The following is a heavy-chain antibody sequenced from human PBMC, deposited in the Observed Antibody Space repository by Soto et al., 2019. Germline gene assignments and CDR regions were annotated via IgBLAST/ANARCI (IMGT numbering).Heavy chain of an antibody. CDR1: GYSFTSYW. CDR3: ARQRDFWSGYYDY. J-gene: IGHJ4*02. V-gene: IGHV5-51*01. D-gene: IGHD3-3*01. Sequence: PGESLKISCNCSGYSFTSYWIGWVRQMPGKGLEWMGIIYPGDSDTRYSPSFQGQVTISADKSISTAYLQWSSLKASDTAMYYCARQRDFWSGYYDYWGQGTLVTVSS. CDR2: IYPGDSDT.